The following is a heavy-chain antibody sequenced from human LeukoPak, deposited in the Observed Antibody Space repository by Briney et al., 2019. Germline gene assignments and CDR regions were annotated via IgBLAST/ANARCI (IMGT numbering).Heavy chain of an antibody. CDR2: IGTGGDT. J-gene: IGHJ4*02. D-gene: IGHD3-10*01. V-gene: IGHV3-13*01. Sequence: GGSLRLSCAASGFTFSSYDMHWVRQATGKGLEWVSAIGTGGDTYYPGSVKGRFTISRENAKNSLYLQMNSLRAGDTAAYYCARGLSGSGDFDYWGQGTLVTVSS. CDR1: GFTFSSYD. CDR3: ARGLSGSGDFDY.